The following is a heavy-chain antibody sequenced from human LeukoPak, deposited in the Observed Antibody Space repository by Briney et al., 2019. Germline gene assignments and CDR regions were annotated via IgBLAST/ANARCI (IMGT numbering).Heavy chain of an antibody. D-gene: IGHD3-9*01. V-gene: IGHV4-4*07. CDR1: GVTISSYD. CDR3: AREDYDILTGYPAPHFDY. J-gene: IGHJ4*02. Sequence: PSETLTLTCTAAGVTISSYDVSWFRQPAGKGLQWIARITTSGSTNYNPSLKSRVTMSVDTSKNQFSLKLSSVTAADTAVYYCAREDYDILTGYPAPHFDYWGQGTLVTVSS. CDR2: ITTSGST.